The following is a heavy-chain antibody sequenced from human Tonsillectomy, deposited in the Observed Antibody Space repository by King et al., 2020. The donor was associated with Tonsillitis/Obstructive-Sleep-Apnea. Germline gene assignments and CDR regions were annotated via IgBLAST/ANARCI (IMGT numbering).Heavy chain of an antibody. CDR3: ARHYGDYYYYYYIDV. CDR1: GYSFTSYW. Sequence: VQLVESGAEVKKPGESLKISCTGSGYSFTSYWIGWVRQMPGKGLEWMGIIYPGDSDTRYSPSFQGQVTISADKSISTAYLQWSSLKASDTAVYYCARHYGDYYYYYYIDVWGKGTTVTVSS. D-gene: IGHD4-17*01. J-gene: IGHJ6*03. V-gene: IGHV5-51*01. CDR2: IYPGDSDT.